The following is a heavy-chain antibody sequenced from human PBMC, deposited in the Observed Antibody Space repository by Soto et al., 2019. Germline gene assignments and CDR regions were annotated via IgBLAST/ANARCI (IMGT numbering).Heavy chain of an antibody. J-gene: IGHJ5*02. CDR2: ISGSGGST. CDR3: AKDPYSSSWYVNWFDP. V-gene: IGHV3-23*01. Sequence: GGSLRLSCAASGFTFSSYAMSWVRQAPGKGLEWVSAISGSGGSTYYADSVKGRFTISRDNSKNTLYLQMNSLRAEDTAVYYCAKDPYSSSWYVNWFDPWGQGTLVTVSS. D-gene: IGHD6-13*01. CDR1: GFTFSSYA.